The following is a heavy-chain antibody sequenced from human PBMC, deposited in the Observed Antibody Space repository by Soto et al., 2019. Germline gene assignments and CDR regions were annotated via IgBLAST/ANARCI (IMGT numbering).Heavy chain of an antibody. CDR3: AKASDLPIFGAWGHYYYYGMDV. CDR1: GFTFSSYA. V-gene: IGHV3-23*01. D-gene: IGHD3-3*01. Sequence: EVQLLESGGGLVQPGGSLRLSCAASGFTFSSYAMSWVRQAPGKGLEWVSAISGSGGSTYYADSVKGRFTISRDNSKNTLYLQRNSLRAEDTAVYYCAKASDLPIFGAWGHYYYYGMDVWGQGTTVTVSS. CDR2: ISGSGGST. J-gene: IGHJ6*02.